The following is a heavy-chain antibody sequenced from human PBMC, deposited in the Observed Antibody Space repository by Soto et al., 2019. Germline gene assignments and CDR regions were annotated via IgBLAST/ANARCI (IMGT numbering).Heavy chain of an antibody. CDR2: ISGSGGST. D-gene: IGHD3-9*01. CDR3: ATDGMTIPYLTADYRLGWFDP. Sequence: EVQLLESGGGLVQPGGSLRLSCAASGFTFSSYAMSWVRQAPGKGLEWVSAISGSGGSTYYADSVKGRFTISRDNSKNTPYLHMNSLRAEHTAVYYCATDGMTIPYLTADYRLGWFDPWGQGTLVTVS. V-gene: IGHV3-23*01. J-gene: IGHJ5*02. CDR1: GFTFSSYA.